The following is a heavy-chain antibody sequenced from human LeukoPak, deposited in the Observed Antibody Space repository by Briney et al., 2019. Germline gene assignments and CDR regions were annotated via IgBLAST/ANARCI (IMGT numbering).Heavy chain of an antibody. J-gene: IGHJ4*02. CDR2: ISAYSGNT. Sequence: ASVKVSCKASGYTFTSYGISWMRQAPGQGLEWMGWISAYSGNTNYAQKLQGRVTMTTDTSTSTAYMELRSLRSDDTAVYYCARGRYDILTGYYLGDDYWGQGTLVTVSS. D-gene: IGHD3-9*01. CDR3: ARGRYDILTGYYLGDDY. CDR1: GYTFTSYG. V-gene: IGHV1-18*01.